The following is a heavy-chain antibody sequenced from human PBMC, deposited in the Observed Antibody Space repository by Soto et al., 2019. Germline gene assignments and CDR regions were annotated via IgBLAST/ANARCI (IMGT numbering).Heavy chain of an antibody. Sequence: KPSETLSLTCAVYGGSFSGYYWSWIRQPPGKGLEWIGEINHSGSTSYNPSLKSRVTISVDTSKNQFSLKLSSVTAADTAVYYCARALATYYYGSGSPRWFDPWGQGTLVTVSS. V-gene: IGHV4-34*01. CDR3: ARALATYYYGSGSPRWFDP. J-gene: IGHJ5*02. CDR1: GGSFSGYY. D-gene: IGHD3-10*01. CDR2: INHSGST.